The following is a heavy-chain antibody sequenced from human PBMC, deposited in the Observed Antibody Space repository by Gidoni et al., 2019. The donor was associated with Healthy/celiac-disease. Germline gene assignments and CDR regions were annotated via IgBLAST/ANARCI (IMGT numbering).Heavy chain of an antibody. D-gene: IGHD1-26*01. CDR2: ISGSGGST. Sequence: EVQLLESGGGLVQPGGSLRLSCAASGFPFSSYAMRWVRQAPGKGLEWGSAISGSGGSTYYADSVKGRFTISRDNSKNTLYLQMNSLRAEDTAVYYCAKDMEGANFSDYWGQGTLVTVSS. CDR3: AKDMEGANFSDY. CDR1: GFPFSSYA. J-gene: IGHJ4*02. V-gene: IGHV3-23*01.